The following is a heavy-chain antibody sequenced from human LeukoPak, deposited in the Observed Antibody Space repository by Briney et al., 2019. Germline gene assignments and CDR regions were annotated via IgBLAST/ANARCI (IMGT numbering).Heavy chain of an antibody. V-gene: IGHV3-7*02. D-gene: IGHD3-10*01. Sequence: GGSLRLSCAASGFTFRNNWMSWVRQAPGKGLEWVANINTDGSDTNYADSVKGRFTISRDNAKNTLYLQMNSLRAEDTAVYYCARGGPYGSGSYSLDYWGQGTLVTVSS. J-gene: IGHJ4*02. CDR2: INTDGSDT. CDR3: ARGGPYGSGSYSLDY. CDR1: GFTFRNNW.